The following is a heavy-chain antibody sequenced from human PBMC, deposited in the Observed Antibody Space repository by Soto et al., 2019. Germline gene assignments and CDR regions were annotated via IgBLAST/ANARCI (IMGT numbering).Heavy chain of an antibody. CDR3: ALQKQQLHFFCY. V-gene: IGHV2-5*02. Sequence: TLRESGPTLVKPTKTLTLTCSFSGFSLTTSGVGVGCVRLPPGKALEWLAFIYWDIDNRYSPSLKNRLTITKDTSKTLVVLTMANMDPVDTGTYFCALQKQQLHFFCYWGQGPLVPVSS. J-gene: IGHJ4*02. CDR2: IYWDIDN. D-gene: IGHD6-13*01. CDR1: GFSLTTSGVG.